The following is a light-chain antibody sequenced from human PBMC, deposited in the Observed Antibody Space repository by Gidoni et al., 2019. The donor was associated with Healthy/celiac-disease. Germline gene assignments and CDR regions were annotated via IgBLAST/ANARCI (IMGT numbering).Light chain of an antibody. J-gene: IGKJ4*01. CDR2: AAS. CDR1: QSISSY. V-gene: IGKV1-39*01. CDR3: QRSYSTPLT. Sequence: DIQMTQSPSSLSASVGDRVTITCRASQSISSYLNWYQQKPGKAPKLLIYAASRLQSGVPSRFSCSGSGTDFTLTIRSLQPEDFATYYCQRSYSTPLTFGGGTKVEIK.